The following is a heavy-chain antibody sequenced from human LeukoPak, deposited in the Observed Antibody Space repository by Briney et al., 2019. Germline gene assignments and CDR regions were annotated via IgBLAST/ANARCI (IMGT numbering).Heavy chain of an antibody. CDR1: AGSIISRYY. Sequence: PSETLSLTCTVSAGSIISRYYWRWVRQPPGKGLEWIAWIHGTGSTSYNPSLKSRATMSIDTSKNQFSLQVTSVTAADTAIYYRARHFNWGTFPLDFWGQGSLVTVSS. V-gene: IGHV4-59*08. J-gene: IGHJ4*02. CDR3: ARHFNWGTFPLDF. D-gene: IGHD3-16*01. CDR2: IHGTGST.